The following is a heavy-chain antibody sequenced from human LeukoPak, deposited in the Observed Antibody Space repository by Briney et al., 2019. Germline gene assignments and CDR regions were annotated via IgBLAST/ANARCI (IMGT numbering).Heavy chain of an antibody. CDR2: ISAYNGNT. V-gene: IGHV1-18*01. CDR3: ARVGRGAYCGGDCYYWFDP. J-gene: IGHJ5*02. CDR1: GYTFTSYG. D-gene: IGHD2-21*02. Sequence: APVKVSCKASGYTFTSYGISWVRQAPGQGLEWMGWISAYNGNTNYAQKLQGRVTMTTDTSTSTAYMELRSLRSDDTAVYYCARVGRGAYCGGDCYYWFDPWGQGTLVTVSS.